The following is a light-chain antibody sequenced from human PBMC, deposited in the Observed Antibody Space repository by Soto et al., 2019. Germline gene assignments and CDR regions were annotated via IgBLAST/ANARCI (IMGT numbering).Light chain of an antibody. CDR1: QGIGNF. J-gene: IGKJ1*01. V-gene: IGKV1-27*01. CDR3: QQYNSQWT. Sequence: DIEMTQSPSSLSASLGDTFPITGRASQGIGNFLAWYQQKPGDVPKLLIYAASTVQSGGPSRFSGSGSGTDFTLTISSLQPDDFATYYCQQYNSQWTVGQGNKVDIK. CDR2: AAS.